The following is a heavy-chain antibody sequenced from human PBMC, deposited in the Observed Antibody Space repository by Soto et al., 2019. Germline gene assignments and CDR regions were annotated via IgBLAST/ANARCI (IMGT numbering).Heavy chain of an antibody. V-gene: IGHV4-59*01. J-gene: IGHJ4*01. D-gene: IGHD1-26*01. Sequence: PSEARSHPCAVSGDAISSDACMWIRQPPGKGLESIGYLYYGRSANYNPSLKSRVTLSVDTSTNQCSVTLGSMTAADTFVFFFPLRRMAIVPQYSGHGTLRTVS. CDR1: GDAISSDA. CDR2: LYYGRSA. CDR3: PLRRMAIVPQY.